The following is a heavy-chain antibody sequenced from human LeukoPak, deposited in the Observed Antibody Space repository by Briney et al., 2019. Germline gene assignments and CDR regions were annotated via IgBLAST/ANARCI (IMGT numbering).Heavy chain of an antibody. CDR2: IRYDGSNK. V-gene: IGHV3-30*02. J-gene: IGHJ1*01. CDR3: AKDRYVEMATIEH. Sequence: PGGSLRLSCAASGFTFSSYGMHWVRQAPGKGLEWVAFIRYDGSNKYYADSVKGRFTISRDNSKNTLYLQMNSLRAEDTAVYYCAKDRYVEMATIEHWGQGTLVTVSS. D-gene: IGHD5-24*01. CDR1: GFTFSSYG.